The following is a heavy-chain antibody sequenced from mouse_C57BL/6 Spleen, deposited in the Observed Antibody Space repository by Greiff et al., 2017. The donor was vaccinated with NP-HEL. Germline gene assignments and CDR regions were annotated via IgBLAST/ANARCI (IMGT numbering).Heavy chain of an antibody. D-gene: IGHD2-5*01. CDR1: GYTFTSYW. CDR3: ARTPYYSNYGGFAY. J-gene: IGHJ3*01. CDR2: IYPSDSET. V-gene: IGHV1-61*01. Sequence: QVQLQQPGAELVRPGSSVKLSCKASGYTFTSYWMDWVKQRPGQGLEWIGNIYPSDSETHYNQKFKDKATLTVDKSSSTAYMQLSSLTSEDSAVYYCARTPYYSNYGGFAYWGQGTLVTVSA.